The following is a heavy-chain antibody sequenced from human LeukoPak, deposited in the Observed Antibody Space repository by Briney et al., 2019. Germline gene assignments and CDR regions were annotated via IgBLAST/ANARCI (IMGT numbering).Heavy chain of an antibody. D-gene: IGHD5-12*01. Sequence: SVKVSCKASGGTFSRYAISWVRQAPGQVLEWMGRIIPIIGIVNYAQKFQGRVTITADKSTSTAYMELSSLRSEDTAVYYCARVPSGYTPNANYYYYGMDVWGQGTTVTVSS. V-gene: IGHV1-69*04. J-gene: IGHJ6*02. CDR1: GGTFSRYA. CDR2: IIPIIGIV. CDR3: ARVPSGYTPNANYYYYGMDV.